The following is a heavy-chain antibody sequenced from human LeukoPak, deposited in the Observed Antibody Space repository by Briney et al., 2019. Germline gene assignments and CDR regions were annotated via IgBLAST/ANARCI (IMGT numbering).Heavy chain of an antibody. CDR1: GFTFSSYS. CDR3: AREGIAVASLHY. D-gene: IGHD6-19*01. Sequence: PGGSLRLSCAASGFTFSSYSMNWVRQAPGKGLEWVSSISSSSSYIYYADSVKGRFTISRDNAKNSLYLQMNSLRAEDTAVYYCAREGIAVASLHYWGQGTLVTVSS. V-gene: IGHV3-21*01. J-gene: IGHJ4*02. CDR2: ISSSSSYI.